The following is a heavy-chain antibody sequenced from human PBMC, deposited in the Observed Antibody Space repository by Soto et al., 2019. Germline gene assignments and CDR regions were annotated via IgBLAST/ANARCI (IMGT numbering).Heavy chain of an antibody. Sequence: QVQLVESGGDVVRPGTSLRLSCEGSGFSFSDYGMNWVRQAPGKGLEWVAVIWYDGSVRRYADSVKGRFTISRDISKNTLYLQMNSLRVEDTAVYFCARGGKWELLLRLWGQGTLVTVSS. CDR1: GFSFSDYG. CDR3: ARGGKWELLLRL. J-gene: IGHJ4*02. CDR2: IWYDGSVR. V-gene: IGHV3-33*01. D-gene: IGHD1-26*01.